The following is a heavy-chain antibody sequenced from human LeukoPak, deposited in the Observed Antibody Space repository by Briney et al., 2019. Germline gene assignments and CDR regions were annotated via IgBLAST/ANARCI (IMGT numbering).Heavy chain of an antibody. CDR1: GFTSSYYA. D-gene: IGHD5-18*01. V-gene: IGHV3-30*03. CDR2: ISYDGRDQ. CDR3: ARESGYSYNRGYLDS. J-gene: IGHJ4*02. Sequence: HPGGSLTLSCAASGFTSSYYAMHWVRQAPGRGLEWVAVISYDGRDQKYADSVSGRFIISRDDSNKTLYLQLTSLRPDNTAIYYCARESGYSYNRGYLDSWGQGTLVTVSS.